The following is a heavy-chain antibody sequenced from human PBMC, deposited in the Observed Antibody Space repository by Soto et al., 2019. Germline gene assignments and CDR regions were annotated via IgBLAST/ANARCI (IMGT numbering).Heavy chain of an antibody. J-gene: IGHJ3*01. CDR3: AKTANGWFSAFDF. D-gene: IGHD6-19*01. CDR1: GFTFSSYA. Sequence: EVQLLESGGGLVQPGGSLRLSCAASGFTFSSYAMSWVRQAPGKGLEWVSAISGSGGTTYYADSVKGRFTFSRDNSKNTLYLQMNSLRAEDTAVYYCAKTANGWFSAFDFWGQGKMVTVSS. CDR2: ISGSGGTT. V-gene: IGHV3-23*01.